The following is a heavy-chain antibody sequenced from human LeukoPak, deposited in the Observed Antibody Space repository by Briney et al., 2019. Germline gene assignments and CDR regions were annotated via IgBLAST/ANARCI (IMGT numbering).Heavy chain of an antibody. V-gene: IGHV1-69*02. D-gene: IGHD3-16*01. Sequence: SVKVSCKASGGTFSSYTISWVRQAPGQGLEWMGRIIPILGIANYAQKFQGRVTMTRNTSISTAYMELSSLRSEDTAVYYCARTLNDWGQGTLVTVSS. CDR3: ARTLND. J-gene: IGHJ4*02. CDR2: IIPILGIA. CDR1: GGTFSSYT.